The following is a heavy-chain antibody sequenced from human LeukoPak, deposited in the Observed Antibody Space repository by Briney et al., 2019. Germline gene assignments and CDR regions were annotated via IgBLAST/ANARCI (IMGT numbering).Heavy chain of an antibody. CDR3: ARAPSGYSSSWYTP. CDR1: GFTFSSYS. Sequence: PGGSLRLSCAASGFTFSSYSMNWVRQAPGKGLEWVSSISSSSSYIYYADSVKGRFTISRDSAKNSLYLQMNSLRAEDTAVYYCARAPSGYSSSWYTPWGQGTLVTVSS. D-gene: IGHD6-13*01. V-gene: IGHV3-21*01. CDR2: ISSSSSYI. J-gene: IGHJ5*02.